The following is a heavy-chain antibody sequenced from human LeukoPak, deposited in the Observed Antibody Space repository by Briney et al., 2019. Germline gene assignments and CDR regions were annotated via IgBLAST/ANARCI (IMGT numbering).Heavy chain of an antibody. CDR3: ARAFIMITFGGVIVHRLFDY. D-gene: IGHD3-16*02. CDR2: IYPGDSDT. CDR1: GYSFTSYW. Sequence: PGESLKISCKGSGYSFTSYWIGWVRQMPGKGLEWMGIIYPGDSDTRYSPSFQGQVTISADKSISTAYLQWSSLKASDTAMYYCARAFIMITFGGVIVHRLFDYWGQGTLVTVSS. J-gene: IGHJ4*02. V-gene: IGHV5-51*01.